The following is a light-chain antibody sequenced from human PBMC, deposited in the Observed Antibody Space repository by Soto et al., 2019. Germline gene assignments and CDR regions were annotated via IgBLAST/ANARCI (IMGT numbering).Light chain of an antibody. CDR1: QGIRDD. CDR2: SAS. J-gene: IGKJ3*01. Sequence: ALQMTQSPSSLSASVGDRVTITCRASQGIRDDLAWYQQKPGKAPKLLIYSASSLPRGVPSRFSGSGSGTDFTLTLSSLQPEDFATDFCLHDSEFPFTFGPGTRVDIK. V-gene: IGKV1-6*01. CDR3: LHDSEFPFT.